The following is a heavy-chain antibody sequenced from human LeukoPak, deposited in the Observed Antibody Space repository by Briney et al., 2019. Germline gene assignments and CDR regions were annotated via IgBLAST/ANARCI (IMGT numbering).Heavy chain of an antibody. CDR2: ISAYNGNT. CDR3: GRDDGVVVAATYDY. V-gene: IGHV1-18*01. CDR1: GYTFTSYG. J-gene: IGHJ4*02. Sequence: GASVKVSCKASGYTFTSYGISWVRQAPGQGLEWMGWISAYNGNTNYAQKLQGRVTMTTDTSTSTAYMELRSLRSDDTAVYYCGRDDGVVVAATYDYWGQGTLVTVSS. D-gene: IGHD2-15*01.